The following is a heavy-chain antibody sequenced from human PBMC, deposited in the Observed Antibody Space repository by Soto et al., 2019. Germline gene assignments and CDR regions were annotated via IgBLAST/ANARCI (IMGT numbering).Heavy chain of an antibody. J-gene: IGHJ4*02. V-gene: IGHV4-59*01. CDR2: IYYSGST. CDR1: GGSISSYY. D-gene: IGHD3-10*01. Sequence: SETLSLTCTVSGGSISSYYWSWIRQPPGKGLEWIGYIYYSGSTNYNPSLKSRVTMTTDTSTSTAYMELRSLRSDDTAVYYCARDYNRLPFDYWGQGTLVTVSS. CDR3: ARDYNRLPFDY.